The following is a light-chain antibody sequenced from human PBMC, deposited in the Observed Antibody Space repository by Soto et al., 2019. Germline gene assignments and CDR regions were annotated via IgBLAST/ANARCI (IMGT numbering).Light chain of an antibody. V-gene: IGLV2-14*01. J-gene: IGLJ1*01. CDR2: EVS. CDR1: SSDVGGYNY. Sequence: QSVLTQPASVSGSPGQSITISCTGTSSDVGGYNYVSWYQQHPGKAPKLMIYEVSTRPSGVSNPFSSSKSGNTASLTISGLQAEDEADYYCSSYTSSSTYVFGTGTKVTVL. CDR3: SSYTSSSTYV.